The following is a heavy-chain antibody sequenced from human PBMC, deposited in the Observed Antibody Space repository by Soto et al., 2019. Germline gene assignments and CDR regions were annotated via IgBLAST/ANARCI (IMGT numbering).Heavy chain of an antibody. V-gene: IGHV4-30-2*01. D-gene: IGHD4-4*01. Sequence: QLQLQESGSGLVKPSQTLSLTCAVSGGSISSGGYSWSWIRQPPGKGLEWIGYIYHSGSTYYNPPLKSRVTLSVDRSKNQFSLKLSSVTAADTAVYYCARGMTTVTTIDYCGPGTLVTVSS. CDR3: ARGMTTVTTIDY. J-gene: IGHJ4*02. CDR2: IYHSGST. CDR1: GGSISSGGYS.